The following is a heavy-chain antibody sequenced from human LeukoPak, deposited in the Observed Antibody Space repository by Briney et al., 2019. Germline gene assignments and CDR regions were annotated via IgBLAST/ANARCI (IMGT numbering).Heavy chain of an antibody. D-gene: IGHD5-12*01. CDR3: ARKSVYSGYDGNYFDY. CDR2: ISYDGTNK. Sequence: GGSLRLSCAASGFTFSNYVMHWVRQAPGKGLEWVAVISYDGTNKYYADSVKGRFTISRDNFKNTLYLQMNSLRTEDTAVYYCARKSVYSGYDGNYFDYWGQGTLVTVSS. J-gene: IGHJ4*02. CDR1: GFTFSNYV. V-gene: IGHV3-30*01.